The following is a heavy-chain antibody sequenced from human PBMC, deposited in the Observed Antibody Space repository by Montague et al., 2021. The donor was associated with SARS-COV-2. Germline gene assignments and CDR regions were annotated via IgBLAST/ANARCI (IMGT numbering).Heavy chain of an antibody. D-gene: IGHD3-22*01. CDR3: ARGRQWLVLGQVDY. CDR1: GFTFSSHP. J-gene: IGHJ4*02. CDR2: ISFDGSSK. Sequence: SLRLSCAAPGFTFSSHPMHWVRQAPGNGLEWVAVISFDGSSKYYXDSXKGRLTISRGNSKNTLFLQMNSLRVEDTAVYYCARGRQWLVLGQVDYWGQGTLVTVSS. V-gene: IGHV3-30*04.